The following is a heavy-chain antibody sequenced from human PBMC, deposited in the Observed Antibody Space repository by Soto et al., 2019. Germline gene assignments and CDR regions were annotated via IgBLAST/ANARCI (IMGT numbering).Heavy chain of an antibody. D-gene: IGHD6-6*01. CDR3: AKEYSSSSGYVGGMDV. J-gene: IGHJ6*02. Sequence: QVQLVESGGGVVQPGRSLRLSCAASGFTFSSYGMHWVRQAPGKGLEWVAVISYDGSNKYYADSVKGRFTIYRDNSKNTLYLQMNSLRAEDTAGYHCAKEYSSSSGYVGGMDVWGQGTTVTVSS. CDR2: ISYDGSNK. CDR1: GFTFSSYG. V-gene: IGHV3-30*18.